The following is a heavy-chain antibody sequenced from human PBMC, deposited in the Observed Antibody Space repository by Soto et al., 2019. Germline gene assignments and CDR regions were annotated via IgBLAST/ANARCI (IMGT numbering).Heavy chain of an antibody. Sequence: SETLSLTCTVSGGSISSSSYYWGWIRQPPGKGLEWIGSIYYSGSTYYNPSLKSRVTIPVDTSKNQFSLKLSSVTAADTAVYYCARHGQLGTRRIVVVTANRNWFDHWGQGTLVTVSS. CDR1: GGSISSSSYY. J-gene: IGHJ5*02. V-gene: IGHV4-39*01. CDR2: IYYSGST. D-gene: IGHD2-21*02. CDR3: ARHGQLGTRRIVVVTANRNWFDH.